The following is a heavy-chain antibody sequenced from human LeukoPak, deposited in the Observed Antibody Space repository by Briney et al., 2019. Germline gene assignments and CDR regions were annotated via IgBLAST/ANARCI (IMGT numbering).Heavy chain of an antibody. D-gene: IGHD1-26*01. CDR1: GYTLTELS. Sequence: GASVKVSCKVSGYTLTELSMHWVRQAPGRGLGWMGGFDPEDGETIYAQKFQGRVTMTEDTSTDTAYMELSSLRSEDTAVYYCAAGRQWELTHRYWGKGTTVTVSS. J-gene: IGHJ6*04. CDR2: FDPEDGET. V-gene: IGHV1-24*01. CDR3: AAGRQWELTHRY.